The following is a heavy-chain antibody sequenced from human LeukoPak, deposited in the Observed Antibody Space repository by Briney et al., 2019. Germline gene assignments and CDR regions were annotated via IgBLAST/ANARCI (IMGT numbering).Heavy chain of an antibody. V-gene: IGHV3-74*01. Sequence: GGSLRLSCAASGFTFSDYWVHWVRQAPGKGLVWVSRINTDGTSIAYADSVKGRFSISRDNAKNTLYLQMNSLRAEDTAVYYCARDPEDMMYYYDSSGYSPRYGMDVWGQGTTVTVSS. CDR3: ARDPEDMMYYYDSSGYSPRYGMDV. D-gene: IGHD3-22*01. J-gene: IGHJ6*02. CDR1: GFTFSDYW. CDR2: INTDGTSI.